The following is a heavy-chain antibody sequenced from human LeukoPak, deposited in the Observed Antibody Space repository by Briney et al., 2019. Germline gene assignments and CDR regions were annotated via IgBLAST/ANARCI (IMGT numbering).Heavy chain of an antibody. J-gene: IGHJ4*02. Sequence: GGSLRLSCTASGFTFNSSEMNWVRQAPGKGLEWVSYINSNGDFKYYADSVKGRFTISRDNAKNSLYLQMNSLRAEDTAVYYCTRRPYWGRGTLVSVSS. CDR2: INSNGDFK. V-gene: IGHV3-48*03. CDR3: TRRPY. CDR1: GFTFNSSE.